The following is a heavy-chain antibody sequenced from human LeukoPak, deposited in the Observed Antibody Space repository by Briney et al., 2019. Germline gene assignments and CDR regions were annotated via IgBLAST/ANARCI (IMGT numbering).Heavy chain of an antibody. Sequence: SETLSLTCTVSGDSISSYYWSWLRQPPGKGLEWIGHVYYSGRTTYNPSLRSRLTISVDTSTSLLSLKLSSVTAADTAVYYCARHKPTGSYPLELWGQGTLVTVSS. CDR1: GDSISSYY. V-gene: IGHV4-59*08. D-gene: IGHD3-10*01. J-gene: IGHJ4*02. CDR3: ARHKPTGSYPLEL. CDR2: VYYSGRT.